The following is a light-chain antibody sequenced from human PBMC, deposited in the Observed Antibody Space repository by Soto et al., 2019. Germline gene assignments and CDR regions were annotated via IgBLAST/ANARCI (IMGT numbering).Light chain of an antibody. CDR2: EGS. J-gene: IGLJ1*01. CDR1: SIDVGSYNL. V-gene: IGLV2-23*01. CDR3: CSYARSSTV. Sequence: QSVLTQPASVSGSPGQSITISCTGTSIDVGSYNLVSWYQQHPGKAPKLMIYEGSKRPSGVSNRFSGSKSGNTASLTISGLQAEDEADYYCCSYARSSTVFVTGTKVTVL.